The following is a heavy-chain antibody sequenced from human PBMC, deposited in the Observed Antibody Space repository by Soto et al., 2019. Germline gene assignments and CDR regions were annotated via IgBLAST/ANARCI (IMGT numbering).Heavy chain of an antibody. D-gene: IGHD3-10*01. V-gene: IGHV4-39*01. CDR3: ACLLGIKFDY. J-gene: IGHJ4*02. CDR2: IYYSGTT. Sequence: SETLSLTCTVSGGSISSSSYYWGWIRQPPGKGLEWIGTIYYSGTTNYNPSLKSRVTISVDTSQNQFSLKLNSLTAADTAVYYCACLLGIKFDYWGQGALVTVSS. CDR1: GGSISSSSYY.